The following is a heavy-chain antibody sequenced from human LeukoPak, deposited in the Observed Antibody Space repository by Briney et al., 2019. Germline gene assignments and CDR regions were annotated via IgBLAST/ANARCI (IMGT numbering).Heavy chain of an antibody. CDR3: AREMKGVTMGRESCLDY. CDR1: GYTFTNYY. Sequence: WASVKVSCKASGYTFTNYYLHWVRQAPGQGLEWMGIINTSGGSTTYAQKFQGRVTMTRDTSTSTVYMELSSLRSEDTAVYYCAREMKGVTMGRESCLDYWGQGTLVTVSS. J-gene: IGHJ4*02. CDR2: INTSGGST. D-gene: IGHD3-10*01. V-gene: IGHV1-46*01.